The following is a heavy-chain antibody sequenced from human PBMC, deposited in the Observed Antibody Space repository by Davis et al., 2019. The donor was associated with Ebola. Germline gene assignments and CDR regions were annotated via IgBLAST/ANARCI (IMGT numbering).Heavy chain of an antibody. V-gene: IGHV3-21*06. D-gene: IGHD1-20*01. CDR2: ITASDTDP. CDR3: ARDRGNWNYYYYGMDV. Sequence: GESLKISCAASGLTFSRHSMNWVRQAPGKGLECVASITASDTDPYYADSVKARFTISRDNAKNSLFLQMNSLRVDDTAVYYCARDRGNWNYYYYGMDVWGQGTTVTVSS. J-gene: IGHJ6*02. CDR1: GLTFSRHS.